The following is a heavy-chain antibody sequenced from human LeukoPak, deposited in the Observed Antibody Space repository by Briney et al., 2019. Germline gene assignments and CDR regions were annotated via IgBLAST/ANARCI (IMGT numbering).Heavy chain of an antibody. D-gene: IGHD3-22*01. CDR3: ASSYGSSGYYPHVFDY. J-gene: IGHJ4*02. Sequence: SETLSLTCTVSGGSISSYYWSWIRQPPGKGLEWIGYIYYSGSTNYNPSLKSRVTISVDTSKNQFSLKLSSVTAADTAVYYCASSYGSSGYYPHVFDYWGQGTLVTVSS. CDR1: GGSISSYY. CDR2: IYYSGST. V-gene: IGHV4-59*01.